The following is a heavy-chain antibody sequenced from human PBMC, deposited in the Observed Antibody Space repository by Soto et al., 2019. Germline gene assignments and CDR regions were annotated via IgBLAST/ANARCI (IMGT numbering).Heavy chain of an antibody. J-gene: IGHJ4*02. Sequence: QVQLQESGPGLVKPSETLSLTCIVSNGSISGHYWSWIRQPPGKGLVWIGYIYYSGSATYNPSLRSRVTISLDTSKNQFSLKLNSVTATDTAIYYCARADTKPSLWRPFHNYWGPGTLVTVSS. CDR3: ARADTKPSLWRPFHNY. CDR2: IYYSGSA. V-gene: IGHV4-59*08. D-gene: IGHD3-3*01. CDR1: NGSISGHY.